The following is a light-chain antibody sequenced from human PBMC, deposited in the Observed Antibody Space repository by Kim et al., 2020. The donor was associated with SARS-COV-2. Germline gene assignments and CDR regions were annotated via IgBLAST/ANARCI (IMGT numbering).Light chain of an antibody. CDR3: KQTDTFPYT. CDR2: ASS. Sequence: DIQMTQSSFSASAFLGDRVTISCRASQFVSSSVAWYQQKPGKAPKLLLYASSSLRSGVSPRFSGSGSGTDFTLTITNVQPEDFATYYCKQTDTFPYTFRQEIRLEI. V-gene: IGKV1-12*01. J-gene: IGKJ2*01. CDR1: QFVSSS.